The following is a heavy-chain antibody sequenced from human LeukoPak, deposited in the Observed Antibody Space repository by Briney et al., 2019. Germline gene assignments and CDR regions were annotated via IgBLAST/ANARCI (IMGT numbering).Heavy chain of an antibody. V-gene: IGHV1-2*06. J-gene: IGHJ5*02. CDR2: INPNSGGT. CDR1: GYTFTGYY. D-gene: IGHD2-2*01. Sequence: ASVKVSCKASGYTFTGYYMHWVRQAPGQGLEWMGRINPNSGGTNYAQKFQGRVTMTRDTSISTAYMGLSRLRSDDTAVYYCARRYCSSTSCLNWFDPWGQGTLVTVSS. CDR3: ARRYCSSTSCLNWFDP.